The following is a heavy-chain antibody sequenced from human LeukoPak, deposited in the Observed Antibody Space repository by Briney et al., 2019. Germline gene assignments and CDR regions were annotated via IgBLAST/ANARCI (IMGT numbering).Heavy chain of an antibody. J-gene: IGHJ4*02. Sequence: SESLSLTCTVYGGSFSGYYGSWIRQPPGRGLEWIGEIYHTGTTYYNPSLKSRATISLDTSRNQLSLKLSSVTAADTAVYFCARSLPGDGRYFDYWGQGTLVTVSS. V-gene: IGHV4-34*01. CDR3: ARSLPGDGRYFDY. CDR1: GGSFSGYY. CDR2: IYHTGTT. D-gene: IGHD7-27*01.